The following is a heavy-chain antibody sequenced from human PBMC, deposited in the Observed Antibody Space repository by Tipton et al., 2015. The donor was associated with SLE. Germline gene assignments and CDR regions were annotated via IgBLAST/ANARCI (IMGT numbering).Heavy chain of an antibody. CDR3: ARGGSPNPNYGMDV. J-gene: IGHJ6*02. D-gene: IGHD3-10*01. CDR1: GSTFSAYA. Sequence: SLRLSCAASGSTFSAYAMSWVRQAPGKGLEWVPVIYSGDRSTYYGDSVKGRFTVSRDNSKNTLYLQMNSLRAEDTAVYYCARGGSPNPNYGMDVWGQGTTVTVSS. CDR2: IYSGDRST. V-gene: IGHV3-23*03.